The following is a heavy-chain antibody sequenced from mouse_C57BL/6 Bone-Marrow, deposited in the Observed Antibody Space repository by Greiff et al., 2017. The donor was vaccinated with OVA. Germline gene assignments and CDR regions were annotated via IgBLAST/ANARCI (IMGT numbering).Heavy chain of an antibody. CDR3: ARHEAADYGSSPWFAY. D-gene: IGHD1-1*01. CDR2: IWSDGST. Sequence: VQLVESGPGLVAPSQRLSITCTVSGFSFTSYGVHWVRQPPGKGLEWLVVIWSDGSTTYNSALKSRLSISKDNSKSQVFLKMNSLQTDDTAMYYCARHEAADYGSSPWFAYWGQGTLVTVSA. J-gene: IGHJ3*01. CDR1: GFSFTSYG. V-gene: IGHV2-6-1*01.